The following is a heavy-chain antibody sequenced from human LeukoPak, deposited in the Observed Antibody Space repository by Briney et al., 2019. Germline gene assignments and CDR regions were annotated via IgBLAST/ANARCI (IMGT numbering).Heavy chain of an antibody. J-gene: IGHJ3*02. Sequence: GGSLRLSCAASGFTVSSNYMSWVRQAPGKGLEWVSVIYTGGSTHYADSVKGRFTISRDNSKNTLYLQMNSLRAEDTAVYYCAKPEGEVVTPYDAFDIWGQGTMVTISS. CDR3: AKPEGEVVTPYDAFDI. D-gene: IGHD2-15*01. V-gene: IGHV3-53*01. CDR1: GFTVSSNY. CDR2: IYTGGST.